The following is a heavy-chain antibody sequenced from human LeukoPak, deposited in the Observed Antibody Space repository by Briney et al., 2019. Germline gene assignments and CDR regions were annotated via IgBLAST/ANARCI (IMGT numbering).Heavy chain of an antibody. V-gene: IGHV4-30-2*01. D-gene: IGHD3-3*01. CDR3: ARVGRFLEWPFGRGRSYFDL. CDR2: IYHSSST. Sequence: SEPLSLTCTVSGGSISSGGYYWRWIRQPPGKGLEWIGYIYHSSSTYYNPSLKSRVTISVDRSKNQFSLKLSSVTAADTDVYYCARVGRFLEWPFGRGRSYFDLWGRGTLVTVSS. CDR1: GGSISSGGYY. J-gene: IGHJ2*01.